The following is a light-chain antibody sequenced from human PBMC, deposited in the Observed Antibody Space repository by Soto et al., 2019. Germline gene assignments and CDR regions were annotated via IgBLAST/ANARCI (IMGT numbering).Light chain of an antibody. Sequence: IQLTQSPSSLSASVGDRVSITCRASQDIKTYLAWYQQKRGEAPKLLISGTFTLQSGVPSRFNGSGSETDFTLTISRLQPEDFATYYCQHLNNYPPFTFGPGTKVD. CDR3: QHLNNYPPFT. J-gene: IGKJ3*01. CDR2: GTF. V-gene: IGKV1-9*01. CDR1: QDIKTY.